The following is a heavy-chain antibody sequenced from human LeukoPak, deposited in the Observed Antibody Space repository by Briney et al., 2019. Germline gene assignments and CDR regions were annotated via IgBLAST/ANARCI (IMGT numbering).Heavy chain of an antibody. D-gene: IGHD3-10*01. Sequence: SETLSLTCTVSGGSISSYYWSWIRQPPGKGLEWIGYIYYRGSTNYNPSLNSRLTISVDTSKNQFSLKLSSVTAADTAVYYCARAPGGYGSGSRGAFDIWGQGTMVTVSS. V-gene: IGHV4-59*01. CDR3: ARAPGGYGSGSRGAFDI. CDR1: GGSISSYY. CDR2: IYYRGST. J-gene: IGHJ3*02.